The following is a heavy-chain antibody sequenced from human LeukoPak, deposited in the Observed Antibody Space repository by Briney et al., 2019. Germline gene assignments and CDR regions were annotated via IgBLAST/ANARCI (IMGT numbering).Heavy chain of an antibody. CDR1: GFIFSNYN. CDR2: IKKKDDGGTT. D-gene: IGHD6-13*01. V-gene: IGHV3-15*01. CDR3: TSDPRQIAAADI. Sequence: PGGSLRLSCSASGFIFSNYNMNWVRQAPGKGLEWVGRIKKKDDGGTTDYAAPVKGRFIISRDDSKNTLYLQINSLKTEDTGVYYCTSDPRQIAAADIWGQGTLVTVSS. J-gene: IGHJ4*02.